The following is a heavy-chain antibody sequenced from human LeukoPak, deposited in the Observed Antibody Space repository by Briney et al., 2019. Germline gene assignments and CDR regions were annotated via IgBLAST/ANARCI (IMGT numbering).Heavy chain of an antibody. CDR1: GGSISSHY. CDR3: ARDRSLYSEFWSGYYAFDI. Sequence: SETLSLTCTVSGGSISSHYWSWIRQPPGKGLQWIGYIYYSGTTNYNPSLKSRVTISVDTSKNQFSLNLSSVTAADTAIYYCARDRSLYSEFWSGYYAFDIWGQGIMVTVSS. D-gene: IGHD3-3*01. V-gene: IGHV4-59*11. CDR2: IYYSGTT. J-gene: IGHJ3*02.